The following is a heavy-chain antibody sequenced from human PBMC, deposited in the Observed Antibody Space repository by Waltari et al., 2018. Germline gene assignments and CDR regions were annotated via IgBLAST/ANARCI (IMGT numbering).Heavy chain of an antibody. Sequence: QVKLVESGGGVVQPGRSLRLSCAASGFTFSTYTMHWVRPAPGKWLEWVAVSAHDESHKYYADSVKGRFTISKDNAKNTLYLQMNSLSTEDTSMYYCARDDRDGIPDYFDFWGQGTLVTVSS. CDR3: ARDDRDGIPDYFDF. CDR2: SAHDESHK. V-gene: IGHV3-30*01. D-gene: IGHD1-20*01. CDR1: GFTFSTYT. J-gene: IGHJ4*02.